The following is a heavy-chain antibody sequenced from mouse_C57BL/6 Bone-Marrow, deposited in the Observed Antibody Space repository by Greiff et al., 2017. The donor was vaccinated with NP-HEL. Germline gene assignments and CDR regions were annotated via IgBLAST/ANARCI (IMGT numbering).Heavy chain of an antibody. CDR2: IDPSDSET. V-gene: IGHV1-52*01. CDR1: GYTFTSYW. CDR3: ARTPSTGTNAMDD. J-gene: IGHJ4*01. D-gene: IGHD4-1*02. Sequence: QVQLQQPGAELVRPGSSVKLSCKASGYTFTSYWMHWVKQRPIQGLEWIGNIDPSDSETHYNQKFKDKATLTVDKSSSTAYMQLSSLTSEDSAVYYCARTPSTGTNAMDDWGKGTSVTVSS.